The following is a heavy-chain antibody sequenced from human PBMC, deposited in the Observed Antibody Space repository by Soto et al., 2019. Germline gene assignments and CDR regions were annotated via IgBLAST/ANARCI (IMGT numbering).Heavy chain of an antibody. Sequence: GESLKISCKGSGYSFPSYWIGWVRQMPGKGLEWMGIIYPSDSNTKYSPSFQGQVTISADTSISTAYLQWSSLKASDTAIYYCGRGGSTGHVDHWGRGTLVTVSS. D-gene: IGHD6-13*01. CDR1: GYSFPSYW. V-gene: IGHV5-51*01. J-gene: IGHJ4*01. CDR3: GRGGSTGHVDH. CDR2: IYPSDSNT.